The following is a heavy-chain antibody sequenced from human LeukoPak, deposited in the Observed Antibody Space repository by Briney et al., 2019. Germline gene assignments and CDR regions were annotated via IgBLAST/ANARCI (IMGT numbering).Heavy chain of an antibody. CDR2: ISSSSSYI. CDR3: ARVNKYSGYDWGFDY. V-gene: IGHV3-21*01. D-gene: IGHD5-12*01. Sequence: GGSLRLSCAASGFTFSSYTMNWVRQAPGKRLEWVSSISSSSSYIYHAESVKGRFTVSRDNAKNSLYLQMNSLRAEDTAVYYCARVNKYSGYDWGFDYWGQGTLVTVSS. J-gene: IGHJ4*02. CDR1: GFTFSSYT.